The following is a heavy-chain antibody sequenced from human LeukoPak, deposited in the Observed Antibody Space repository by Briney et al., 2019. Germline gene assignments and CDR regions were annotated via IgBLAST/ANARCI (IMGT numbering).Heavy chain of an antibody. D-gene: IGHD2-15*01. Sequence: SETLSLTCTVSSGSISSSNYYWSWIRQPAGGGLEWIGRISTIGITNYNPSLISRVTISIDTSKNQFSLKLSSVTAADTAVYYCARDGCGGSCFHYYYYYMDVWGKGTTVTVSS. CDR3: ARDGCGGSCFHYYYYYMDV. J-gene: IGHJ6*03. CDR2: ISTIGIT. V-gene: IGHV4-61*02. CDR1: SGSISSSNYY.